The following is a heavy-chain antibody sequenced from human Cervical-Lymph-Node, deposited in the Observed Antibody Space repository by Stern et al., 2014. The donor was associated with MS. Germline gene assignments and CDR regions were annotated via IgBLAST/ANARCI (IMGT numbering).Heavy chain of an antibody. D-gene: IGHD3-3*01. CDR2: VYYTGTP. Sequence: QLQLQESGPGLVKPSETLSLTCTVSGASVSSGSYYWGWIRQSPGKRLEWIGYVYYTGTPYSNPSLSSRVTISIDTSNTLFSLTLPSVTATDTAVYYCARHDQFLGGMDVWGQGTTVTVSS. J-gene: IGHJ6*02. V-gene: IGHV4-39*01. CDR1: GASVSSGSYY. CDR3: ARHDQFLGGMDV.